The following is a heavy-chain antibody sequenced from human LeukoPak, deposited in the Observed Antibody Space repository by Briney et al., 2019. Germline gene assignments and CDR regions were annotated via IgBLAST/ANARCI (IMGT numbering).Heavy chain of an antibody. V-gene: IGHV3-23*01. CDR1: DFTFSTYG. D-gene: IGHD5-12*01. CDR3: ARGPSGYHNT. CDR2: ISGGGGST. J-gene: IGHJ4*02. Sequence: GGSLRLSCAASDFTFSTYGMSWVRRAPGKGLEWVSSISGGGGSTYYADSVKGRFTISRDNSKNTLYLQMNSLRAEDTAVYYCARGPSGYHNTGGQGTLVTVSS.